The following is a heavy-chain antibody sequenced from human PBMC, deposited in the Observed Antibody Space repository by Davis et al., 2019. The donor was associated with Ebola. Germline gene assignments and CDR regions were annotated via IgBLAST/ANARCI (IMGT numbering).Heavy chain of an antibody. J-gene: IGHJ6*03. CDR3: ARDLRYDSSGYDYHFYMDV. CDR2: IYYSGST. D-gene: IGHD3-22*01. Sequence: PSETLSLTCTVSGGSISRGGSYWSWVRQVPGKGLEWIGYIYYSGSTYYKPSLKSRVTISLDTSKNQFSLNLSSVTAADTAVYYCARDLRYDSSGYDYHFYMDVWGKGTTVTVSS. V-gene: IGHV4-31*03. CDR1: GGSISRGGSY.